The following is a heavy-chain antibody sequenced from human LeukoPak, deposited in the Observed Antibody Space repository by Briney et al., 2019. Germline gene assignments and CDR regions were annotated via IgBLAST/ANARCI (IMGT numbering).Heavy chain of an antibody. CDR1: GGSISSYY. J-gene: IGHJ5*02. V-gene: IGHV4-4*07. CDR3: ARGVLLWFGESPQGRFDP. CDR2: IYTSGST. D-gene: IGHD3-10*01. Sequence: SETLSLTCTVSGGSISSYYWSWIRQPAGKGLEWIGRIYTSGSTNYNPSLKSRVTMSVDTSKNQFSLKLSSVTAADTTVYYCARGVLLWFGESPQGRFDPWGQGTLVTVSS.